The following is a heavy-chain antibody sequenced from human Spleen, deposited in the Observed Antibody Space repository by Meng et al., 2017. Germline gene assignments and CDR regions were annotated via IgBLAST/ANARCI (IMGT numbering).Heavy chain of an antibody. CDR3: ARDRGHYLES. Sequence: QVQLVQSGAEVKKPGSSLKVSCKASGGTLSSYPIAWVRQAPGQGLEWMGRIVPILDRPNYAENFQDRVTITADKSTNTAYMELSSLRSDDTAIYYCARDRGHYLESWGQGTLVTVS. D-gene: IGHD6-25*01. J-gene: IGHJ4*02. CDR1: GGTLSSYP. CDR2: IVPILDRP. V-gene: IGHV1-69*08.